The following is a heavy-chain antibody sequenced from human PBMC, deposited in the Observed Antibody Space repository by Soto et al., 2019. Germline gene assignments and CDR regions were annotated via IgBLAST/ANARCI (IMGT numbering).Heavy chain of an antibody. D-gene: IGHD2-2*01. CDR2: IIPIFGTA. Sequence: ASVKVSCKASGGTFSSYAISWVRQAPGQGLEWMGGIIPIFGTANYAQKFQGRVTITADESTSTAYMELSSLRSEDTAVYYCASKDIVVVPAALPDPFDYYGMDVWGQGTTVTVSS. CDR1: GGTFSSYA. V-gene: IGHV1-69*13. CDR3: ASKDIVVVPAALPDPFDYYGMDV. J-gene: IGHJ6*02.